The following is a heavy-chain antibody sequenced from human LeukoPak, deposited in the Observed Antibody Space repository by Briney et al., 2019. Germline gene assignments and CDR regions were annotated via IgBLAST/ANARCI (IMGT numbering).Heavy chain of an antibody. J-gene: IGHJ6*02. CDR1: GGSISSYY. V-gene: IGHV4-59*08. CDR2: IYYSGST. Sequence: SETLSLTCTVSGGSISSYYWSWIRQPPGKGLEWIGYIYYSGSTNYNPSLKSRVTISVDTSKKQFSRKRGSVAAADTAVYYCAGLYMGGGYYYYGMDVWGQGTTVTVFS. CDR3: AGLYMGGGYYYYGMDV. D-gene: IGHD3-16*02.